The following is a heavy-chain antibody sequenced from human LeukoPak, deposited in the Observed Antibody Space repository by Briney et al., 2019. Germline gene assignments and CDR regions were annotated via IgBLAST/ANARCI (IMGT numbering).Heavy chain of an antibody. V-gene: IGHV3-23*01. J-gene: IGHJ4*02. D-gene: IGHD1-26*01. CDR2: ISGSGGST. CDR3: AKAQALWGALVGGGGHYFDY. Sequence: PGGSLRLSCAASGFTFSSYAMSWVRQAPGKGLEWVSAISGSGGSTYYADSVKGRFTISRDNSKNTLYLQMNSLRAEDTAVYYCAKAQALWGALVGGGGHYFDYWGQGTLVTVSS. CDR1: GFTFSSYA.